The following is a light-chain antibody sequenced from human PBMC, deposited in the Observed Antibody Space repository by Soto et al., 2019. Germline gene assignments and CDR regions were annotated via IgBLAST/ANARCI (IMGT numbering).Light chain of an antibody. J-gene: IGLJ2*01. CDR1: SSDVGAYKF. V-gene: IGLV2-8*01. Sequence: QSALAQPPSASGSPGQSVTISCTGTSSDVGAYKFVSWYQHRPGKVPKLMIYEVSKRPSGVPDRFSGSKAGNTASLTVSRLQTGDEADYYCSSYAGSNTVVFGGGPKLTVL. CDR3: SSYAGSNTVV. CDR2: EVS.